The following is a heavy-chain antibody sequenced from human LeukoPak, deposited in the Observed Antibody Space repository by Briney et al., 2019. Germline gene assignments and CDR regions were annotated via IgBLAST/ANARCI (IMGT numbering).Heavy chain of an antibody. D-gene: IGHD3-22*01. V-gene: IGHV1-18*01. Sequence: ASVKVSCKASGCTFTSYGISWVRQAPGQGLEWMGWISAYNGNTNYAQKLQGRVTMTTDTSTSTAYMELRSLRSDDTAVYYCARVRDYYDSSGYSPCDYWGQGTLVTVSS. CDR3: ARVRDYYDSSGYSPCDY. CDR2: ISAYNGNT. J-gene: IGHJ4*02. CDR1: GCTFTSYG.